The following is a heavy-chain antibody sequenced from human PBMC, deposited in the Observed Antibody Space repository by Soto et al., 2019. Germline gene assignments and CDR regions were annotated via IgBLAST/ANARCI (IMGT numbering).Heavy chain of an antibody. J-gene: IGHJ6*02. CDR3: ARWAREVVAATRYYGMDV. CDR1: GDSVSSNSAA. Sequence: PSQTLSLTCAISGDSVSSNSAAWNWIRQSPSRGLEWLGRTYYRSKWYNDYAVSVKSRITINPDTSKNQFSLQLNSVTPEDTAVYYCARWAREVVAATRYYGMDVWGQGTTVTVS. CDR2: TYYRSKWYN. D-gene: IGHD2-15*01. V-gene: IGHV6-1*01.